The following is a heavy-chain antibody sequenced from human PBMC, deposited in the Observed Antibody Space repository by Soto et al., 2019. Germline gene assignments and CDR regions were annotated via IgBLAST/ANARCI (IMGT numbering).Heavy chain of an antibody. J-gene: IGHJ4*02. CDR2: IYYSGST. V-gene: IGHV4-31*03. Sequence: SETLSLTCTVSGGSISSGGYYWSWIRQHPGKGLEWIGYIYYSGSTYYNPSLKSRVTISVDTSKNQFSLKLSSVTAADTAVYYCARAGSSVALFDYWGQGTLVTASS. CDR3: ARAGSSVALFDY. CDR1: GGSISSGGYY. D-gene: IGHD2-2*01.